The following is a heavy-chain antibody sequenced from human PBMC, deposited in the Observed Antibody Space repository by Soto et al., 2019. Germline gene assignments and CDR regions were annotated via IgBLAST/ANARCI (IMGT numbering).Heavy chain of an antibody. CDR3: ARDQGTTVSKRGAYYAFDI. D-gene: IGHD4-17*01. J-gene: IGHJ3*02. V-gene: IGHV3-23*01. Sequence: GGFLRLSCAASGFTFSAYAMSWVRQAPGKGLQWVSCLVGSGGGIQYADSVRGRFTVSRDNAKNSLYLQMNSLRAEDTAVYYWARDQGTTVSKRGAYYAFDIWGQGTMVTVSS. CDR2: LVGSGGGI. CDR1: GFTFSAYA.